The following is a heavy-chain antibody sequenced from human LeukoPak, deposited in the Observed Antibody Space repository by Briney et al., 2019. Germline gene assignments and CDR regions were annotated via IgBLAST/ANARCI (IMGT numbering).Heavy chain of an antibody. V-gene: IGHV3-30*18. Sequence: PGGSLRLSCAASGFTFSSYGMHWVRQAPGKGLEWVAVISYDGSNKYYADSVKGRFTISRDNSKNTLYLQMNSLRAEDTAVYYCAKDSSEVVIIEQYPGYWGQGTLVTVSS. J-gene: IGHJ4*02. CDR3: AKDSSEVVIIEQYPGY. CDR2: ISYDGSNK. CDR1: GFTFSSYG. D-gene: IGHD3-22*01.